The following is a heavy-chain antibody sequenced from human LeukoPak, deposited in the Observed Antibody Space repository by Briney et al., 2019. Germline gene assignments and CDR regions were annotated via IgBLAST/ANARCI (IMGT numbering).Heavy chain of an antibody. CDR1: GLTFSSYW. CDR2: IKKDGSEK. D-gene: IGHD1-1*01. J-gene: IGHJ4*02. Sequence: PGGPLRLSCAASGLTFSSYWMSWARQAPGKGLEWVANIKKDGSEKNFVDSVKGRFTISRDNAQNSLFLQMNSLRAEDTAVYYCAKGKLDPFDYWGQGTLVTVSS. CDR3: AKGKLDPFDY. V-gene: IGHV3-7*05.